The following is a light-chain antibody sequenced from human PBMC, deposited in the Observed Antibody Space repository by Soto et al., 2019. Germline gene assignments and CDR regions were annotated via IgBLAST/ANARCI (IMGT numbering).Light chain of an antibody. CDR2: GAS. J-gene: IGKJ1*01. V-gene: IGKV3-15*01. Sequence: ETVMTQSTATLSVSPGETATLSCRTSQGLNRNLAWYQQKLGQAPRVLIYGASTRATGIPARFSGSGSGTEFILTISSLQSEDFAVYYCHEYNIWPWTFGQVTNVDIK. CDR1: QGLNRN. CDR3: HEYNIWPWT.